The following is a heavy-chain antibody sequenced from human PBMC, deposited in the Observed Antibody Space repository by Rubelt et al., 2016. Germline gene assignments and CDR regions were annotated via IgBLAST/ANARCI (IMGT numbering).Heavy chain of an antibody. CDR3: ASGNWNYYYGMDV. V-gene: IGHV1-18*01. J-gene: IGHJ6*02. D-gene: IGHD1-20*01. Sequence: QVQLVQSGAEVKKPGASVKVSCKASGYTFTSYGISWVRQAPGQGLEWMGWISAGNGNTKVSQKFQGRVTITRDTSASTADMELSSLRSEDTAVYYCASGNWNYYYGMDVWGQGTTVTVSS. CDR2: ISAGNGNT. CDR1: GYTFTSYG.